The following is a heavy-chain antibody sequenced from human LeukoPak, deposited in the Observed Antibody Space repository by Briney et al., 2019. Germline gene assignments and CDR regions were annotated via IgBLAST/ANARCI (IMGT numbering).Heavy chain of an antibody. D-gene: IGHD3-22*01. CDR3: ARDRYYYDSSGYSAENWFDP. CDR1: GGSFSGCY. CDR2: IYTSGST. Sequence: SETLSLTCAVYGGSFSGCYWSWIRQPAGKGLEWIGRIYTSGSTNYNPSLKSRVTMSVDTSKNQFSLKLSSVTAADTAVYYCARDRYYYDSSGYSAENWFDPWGQGTLVTVSS. J-gene: IGHJ5*02. V-gene: IGHV4-4*07.